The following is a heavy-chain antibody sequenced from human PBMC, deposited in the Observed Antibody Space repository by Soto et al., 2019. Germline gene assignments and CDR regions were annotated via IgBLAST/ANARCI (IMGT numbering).Heavy chain of an antibody. CDR1: GFTFSNYA. V-gene: IGHV3-23*01. Sequence: EVQLLESGGGLVQPGGSLRLSCAASGFTFSNYAMSWVRQVPGKGLEWVSSISGSGGTTYYADSVKGRFIISRDNSKNTLYLQMDSLRAEDTAVYYCAHRSLAAAGDSRGFDYWGQGTLVTVSS. CDR2: ISGSGGTT. CDR3: AHRSLAAAGDSRGFDY. J-gene: IGHJ4*02. D-gene: IGHD6-13*01.